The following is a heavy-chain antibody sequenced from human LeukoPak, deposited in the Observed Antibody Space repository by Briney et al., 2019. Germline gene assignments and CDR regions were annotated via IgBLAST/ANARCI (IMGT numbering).Heavy chain of an antibody. CDR3: ASTYGSGSYYFDY. CDR1: GGSISSSSYY. D-gene: IGHD3-10*01. J-gene: IGHJ4*02. V-gene: IGHV4-39*01. Sequence: PSETLSLTCTVSGGSISSSSYYWGWIRQPPGEGLEWIGSIYYSGSTYYNPSLKSRITISVDTSKNQFSLKLSSVTAADTAVYYCASTYGSGSYYFDYWGQGTLVTVSS. CDR2: IYYSGST.